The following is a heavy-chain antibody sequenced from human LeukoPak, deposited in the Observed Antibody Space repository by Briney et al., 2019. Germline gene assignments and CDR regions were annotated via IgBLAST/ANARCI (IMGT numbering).Heavy chain of an antibody. CDR1: GFAFSSYG. D-gene: IGHD4-17*01. J-gene: IGHJ4*02. Sequence: PGGSLRLSCGASGFAFSSYGMHWVRQAPGKGLEWVAVIWYDGRQTYYADSVKGRFTISRDNSKTTLYLQMNSLRTDDTAVYSCAKDFNTVTTLDSWGQGTLVTVSS. CDR2: IWYDGRQT. CDR3: AKDFNTVTTLDS. V-gene: IGHV3-30*02.